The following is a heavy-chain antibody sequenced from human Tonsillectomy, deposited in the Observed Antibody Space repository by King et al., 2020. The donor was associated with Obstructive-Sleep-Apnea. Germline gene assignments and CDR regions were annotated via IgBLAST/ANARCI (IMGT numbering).Heavy chain of an antibody. V-gene: IGHV4-59*11. CDR1: GGSITGHF. CDR3: ARRYDFRSGLIDS. J-gene: IGHJ4*02. D-gene: IGHD3-3*01. CDR2: IYYSGNT. Sequence: QLQESGPGLVKPSETLSLTCTVSGGSITGHFWSWIRHPPGKGLEWIGYIYYSGNTNYNPSLKSRVTISVDTSKNQLSLKLTSVTAADTAVYYCARRYDFRSGLIDSWGQGILVTVSS.